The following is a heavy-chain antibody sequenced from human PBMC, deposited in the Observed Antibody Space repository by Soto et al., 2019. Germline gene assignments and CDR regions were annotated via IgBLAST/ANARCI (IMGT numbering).Heavy chain of an antibody. D-gene: IGHD5-18*01. V-gene: IGHV4-61*08. J-gene: IGHJ6*02. Sequence: PSATLSLTCTVSGGSISSGDYYWSWIRQPPGKGLEWIGYIYYSGSTNYNPSLKSRVTISVDTSKNQFSLKLSSVTAADTAVYYCARVQLGLDGMDVWGQGTTVTVSS. CDR1: GGSISSGDYY. CDR2: IYYSGST. CDR3: ARVQLGLDGMDV.